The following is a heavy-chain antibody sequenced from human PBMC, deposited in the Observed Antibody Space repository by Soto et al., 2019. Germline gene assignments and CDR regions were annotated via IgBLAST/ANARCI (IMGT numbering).Heavy chain of an antibody. CDR1: GFTFSSYE. CDR2: ISSSGSTI. D-gene: IGHD3-3*01. Sequence: GGSLRLSCAASGFTFSSYEMNWVRQAPGKGLEWVSYISSSGSTIYYADSVKGRFTISRDNAKNSLYLQMNSLRAEDTAVYYCARSNGGGDVGGITIFGVVSYYYYGMDVWGQGTTVTVSS. CDR3: ARSNGGGDVGGITIFGVVSYYYYGMDV. J-gene: IGHJ6*02. V-gene: IGHV3-48*03.